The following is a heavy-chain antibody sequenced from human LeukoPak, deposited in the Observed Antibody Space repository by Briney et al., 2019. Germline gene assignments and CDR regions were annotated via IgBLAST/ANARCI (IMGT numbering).Heavy chain of an antibody. CDR1: GFTFSSYA. V-gene: IGHV3-30*01. CDR2: ISYDGSNK. Sequence: GRSLRLSCAASGFTFSSYAMHWVRQAPGKGVEWVAVISYDGSNKYYADSVKGRFTISRDNSKNTLYLQMNSLRAEDTAVYYCARDWSIVVPAYYFDYWGQGTLVTVSS. D-gene: IGHD2-15*01. J-gene: IGHJ4*02. CDR3: ARDWSIVVPAYYFDY.